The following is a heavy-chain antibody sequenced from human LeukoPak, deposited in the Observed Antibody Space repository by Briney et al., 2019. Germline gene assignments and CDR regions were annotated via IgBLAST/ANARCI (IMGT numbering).Heavy chain of an antibody. CDR1: GGSISTYY. Sequence: NASETLSLTCTVSGGSISTYYWNWIRQAPGKGLEWIGYIYHSGSTNYNPSLQSRVTISVDTSKNQFSLNLNSVTAADTAVYYCARGGAARLHFQNWGQGTLVTVSS. CDR2: IYHSGST. V-gene: IGHV4-59*01. J-gene: IGHJ1*01. D-gene: IGHD6-6*01. CDR3: ARGGAARLHFQN.